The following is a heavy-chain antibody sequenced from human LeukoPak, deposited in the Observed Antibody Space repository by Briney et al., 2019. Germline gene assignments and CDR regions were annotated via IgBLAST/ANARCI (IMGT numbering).Heavy chain of an antibody. D-gene: IGHD5-24*01. CDR2: ITGSAGAT. CDR1: GLTFSSFA. CDR3: AKMKGATGYYYYAMDV. Sequence: QPGGSLRLSCAVSGLTFSSFAMSWVRQAPGKGLEWVSAITGSAGATWYADAVKGRFTISRDNSKNTMYPQMNSLGAEDTALYYCAKMKGATGYYYYAMDVWGKGTMVSVSS. V-gene: IGHV3-23*01. J-gene: IGHJ6*04.